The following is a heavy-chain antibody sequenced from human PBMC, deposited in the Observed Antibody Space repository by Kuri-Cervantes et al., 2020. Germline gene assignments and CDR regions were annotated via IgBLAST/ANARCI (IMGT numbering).Heavy chain of an antibody. Sequence: GESLKISCAASGFTFSSYSMNWVRQAPGKGLEWVSSISSSSSYIYYADSVKGRFTISRDNAKNSLYLQMTSLRAEDTAVYFCARMTFTSDFDYWGQGALVTVSS. CDR2: ISSSSSYI. V-gene: IGHV3-21*01. J-gene: IGHJ4*02. CDR3: ARMTFTSDFDY. D-gene: IGHD2-21*02. CDR1: GFTFSSYS.